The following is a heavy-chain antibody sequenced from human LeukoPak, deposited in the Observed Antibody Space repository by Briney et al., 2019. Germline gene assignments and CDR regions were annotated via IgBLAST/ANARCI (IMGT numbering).Heavy chain of an antibody. CDR1: GFTFSTYA. CDR3: ARAPSGAYCSASSCGYLAY. J-gene: IGHJ4*02. V-gene: IGHV3-23*01. D-gene: IGHD2-15*01. CDR2: ISGSGGST. Sequence: GGSLRLSCAASGFTFSTYAMTWVRQAPGKGLEWISGISGSGGSTYYADSVKGRFTISRDNSKNTLYLQMNSLRAEDTAVYYCARAPSGAYCSASSCGYLAYWDQGTLVTVSS.